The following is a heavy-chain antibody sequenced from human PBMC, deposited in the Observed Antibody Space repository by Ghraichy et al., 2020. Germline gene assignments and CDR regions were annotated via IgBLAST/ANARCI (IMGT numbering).Heavy chain of an antibody. Sequence: GESLRLSCAASGFNVSGNYMSWVRQAPGKGLEWVSAIYSGGSTYYADSVKGRFTISRDNSKNTLYLQMNSLRAEDTAVYYCARDKMGNNWFDPWGQGTLVTVSS. V-gene: IGHV3-66*01. J-gene: IGHJ5*02. CDR2: IYSGGST. CDR1: GFNVSGNY. D-gene: IGHD5-24*01. CDR3: ARDKMGNNWFDP.